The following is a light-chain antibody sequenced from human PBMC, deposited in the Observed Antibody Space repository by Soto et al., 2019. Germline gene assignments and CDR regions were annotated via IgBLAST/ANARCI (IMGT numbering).Light chain of an antibody. Sequence: DIQVTQSPSTLSASVGDRVIIACRASQTADKWVAWYQQKPGKAPNVLIYDASRLESGVPSRFSGSGSGTLFTLTISNLQPDDFATYYCQQHNDYPYPFGQGTKVEI. CDR2: DAS. CDR3: QQHNDYPYP. CDR1: QTADKW. J-gene: IGKJ2*01. V-gene: IGKV1-5*01.